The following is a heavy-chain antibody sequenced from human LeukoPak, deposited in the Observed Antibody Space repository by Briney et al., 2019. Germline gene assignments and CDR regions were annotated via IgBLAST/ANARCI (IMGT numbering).Heavy chain of an antibody. V-gene: IGHV1-2*02. CDR2: INPNSGGT. Sequence: GASVKVSCKASGYTFIDSYMHWVRQAPGQGLEWLGWINPNSGGTNYAQNLQGRVTMTRDTSISTAYMELSRLRSDDTAVYFCARVPYHVLHYFDSWGQGTLVTVSS. CDR3: ARVPYHVLHYFDS. J-gene: IGHJ4*02. CDR1: GYTFIDSY.